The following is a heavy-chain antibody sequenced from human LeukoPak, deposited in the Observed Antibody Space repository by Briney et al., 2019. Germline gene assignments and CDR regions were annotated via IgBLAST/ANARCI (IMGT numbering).Heavy chain of an antibody. CDR1: GGSFSGYY. Sequence: SETLSLTCAVYGGSFSGYYWSWMRQPPGKGLEWIGEINHSGSTNYNPSLKSRVTISVDTSKNQFSLKLSSVTAADTAVYYCARGPNYDILTGYPSRHWYFDPWGRGTLVTVSS. D-gene: IGHD3-9*01. CDR2: INHSGST. J-gene: IGHJ2*01. CDR3: ARGPNYDILTGYPSRHWYFDP. V-gene: IGHV4-34*01.